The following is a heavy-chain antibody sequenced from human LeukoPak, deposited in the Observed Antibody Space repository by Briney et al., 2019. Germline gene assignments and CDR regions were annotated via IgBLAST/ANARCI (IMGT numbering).Heavy chain of an antibody. CDR1: GFIFSNYA. CDR3: ARGVGALDY. Sequence: GGSLRLSCAASGFIFSNYAMSWVRQAPGKGLEWVSGISGSGGSTYHADSVKGRFTISRDNSKNTLYLQMNSLRAEDTAVYYCARGVGALDYWGQGTLVTVSS. D-gene: IGHD1-26*01. J-gene: IGHJ4*02. CDR2: ISGSGGST. V-gene: IGHV3-23*01.